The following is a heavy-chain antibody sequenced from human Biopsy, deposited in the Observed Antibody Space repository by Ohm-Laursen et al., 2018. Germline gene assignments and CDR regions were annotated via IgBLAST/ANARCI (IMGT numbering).Heavy chain of an antibody. D-gene: IGHD2-21*01. V-gene: IGHV4-59*01. Sequence: SETLSLTCTVSGDSISSYYWNWIRQTPGKGLEWIGFIYNTERTNYNPSLKSRVTISLDTSKNQFPLELSSVIPSDTAVYYCAIDRVPRRGVMPVYYYGMDVWDQGSTVTVSS. CDR1: GDSISSYY. J-gene: IGHJ6*02. CDR3: AIDRVPRRGVMPVYYYGMDV. CDR2: IYNTERT.